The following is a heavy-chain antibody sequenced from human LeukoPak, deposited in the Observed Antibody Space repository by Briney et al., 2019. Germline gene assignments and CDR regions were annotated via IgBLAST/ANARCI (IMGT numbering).Heavy chain of an antibody. J-gene: IGHJ4*02. CDR2: IYHSGST. D-gene: IGHD2-15*01. V-gene: IGHV4-38-2*02. Sequence: GSLRLSCTASGFTFSSYGMNWVRQAPGKGLEWIGSIYHSGSTYYNPSLKSRVTISVDTSKNQFSLKLSSVTAADTAVYYCARDRSYCSGGSCSYYFDYWGQGTLVTVSS. CDR3: ARDRSYCSGGSCSYYFDY. CDR1: GFTFSSYG.